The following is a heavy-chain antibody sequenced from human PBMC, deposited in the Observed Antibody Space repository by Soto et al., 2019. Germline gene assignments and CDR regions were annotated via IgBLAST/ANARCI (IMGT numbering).Heavy chain of an antibody. Sequence: PGESLKISCKGSGYSFTSYWIGWVRQMPGKGLEWMGIIYPGDSDTRYSPSFQGQVTISADKSISTAYLQWSSLKASDTAMYYCARSHSSGWYYYYYGMDVWGQGTTVTVSS. CDR3: ARSHSSGWYYYYYGMDV. CDR2: IYPGDSDT. V-gene: IGHV5-51*01. CDR1: GYSFTSYW. J-gene: IGHJ6*02. D-gene: IGHD6-19*01.